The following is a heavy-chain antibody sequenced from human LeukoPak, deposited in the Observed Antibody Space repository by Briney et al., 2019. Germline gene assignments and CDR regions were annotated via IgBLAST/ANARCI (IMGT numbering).Heavy chain of an antibody. Sequence: ASVKVSCKASGYTFTSYGISWVRQAPGQGLEWMGWISAYNGNTNYAQKLQGRVTMTTDTSTSTAYMELRSLRSDDTAVYYCATENHSSSWYFLDYWGQGTLVTVSS. V-gene: IGHV1-18*01. J-gene: IGHJ4*02. CDR2: ISAYNGNT. CDR1: GYTFTSYG. D-gene: IGHD6-13*01. CDR3: ATENHSSSWYFLDY.